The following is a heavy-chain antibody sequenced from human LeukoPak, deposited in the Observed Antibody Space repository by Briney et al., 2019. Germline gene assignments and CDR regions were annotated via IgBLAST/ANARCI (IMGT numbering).Heavy chain of an antibody. CDR2: ISDSGGTI. Sequence: GGSLRLSCAASGFTFTDYYMSWIRQAPGKGLEWISYISDSGGTIHYADSVKGRFTTSRDNAKNSLYLQTNRLRAEDTAVYYCARGAGPLFDPWGQGTLVTVSS. CDR3: ARGAGPLFDP. V-gene: IGHV3-11*01. J-gene: IGHJ5*02. CDR1: GFTFTDYY.